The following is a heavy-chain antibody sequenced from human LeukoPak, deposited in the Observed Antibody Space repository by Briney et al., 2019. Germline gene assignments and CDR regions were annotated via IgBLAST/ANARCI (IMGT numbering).Heavy chain of an antibody. D-gene: IGHD6-19*01. V-gene: IGHV3-53*01. CDR2: IYSDNT. J-gene: IGHJ6*03. CDR3: ATTLSGWSPPQTSYYSYYMDV. Sequence: PGGSLRLSCTVSGFTVSSNSMSWVRQAPGKGLEWVSFIYSDNTHYSDSVKGRFTISRDNAKNSLYLQMNSLRVEDTAVYYCATTLSGWSPPQTSYYSYYMDVWGKGTTVTISS. CDR1: GFTVSSNS.